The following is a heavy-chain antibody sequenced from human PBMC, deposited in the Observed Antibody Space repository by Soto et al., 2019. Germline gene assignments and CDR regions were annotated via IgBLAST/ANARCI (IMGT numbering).Heavy chain of an antibody. CDR3: AKGGRQWQVTSDFNY. V-gene: IGHV3-30*18. Sequence: MHRVRKDPGKGLEWVAVVSHDGRNTHYADSVKGRFTISRDSSKNTVSLEMTSLRAEDTAVYYCAKGGRQWQVTSDFNYWGQGALVTVSA. D-gene: IGHD6-19*01. J-gene: IGHJ4*02. CDR2: VSHDGRNT.